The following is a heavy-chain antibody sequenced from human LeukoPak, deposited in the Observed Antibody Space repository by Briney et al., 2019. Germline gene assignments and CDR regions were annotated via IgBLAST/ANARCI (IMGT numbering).Heavy chain of an antibody. CDR1: GITFGNNW. V-gene: IGHV3-74*01. CDR3: ARDAPHNWFDT. J-gene: IGHJ5*02. CDR2: INSDGGGA. Sequence: GGSLRLSCAASGITFGNNWMHWVRQGPGKGLVWISRINSDGGGAIYADSVKGRFTVSRDNAKNTLYLQMNSLRAEDTAVYYCARDAPHNWFDTWGQGTLVIVSS.